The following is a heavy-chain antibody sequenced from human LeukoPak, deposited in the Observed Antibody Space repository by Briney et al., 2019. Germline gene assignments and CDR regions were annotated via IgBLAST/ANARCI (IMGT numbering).Heavy chain of an antibody. V-gene: IGHV4-39*01. Sequence: SETLSLTCTDSGASFRSGDYYWAWIRQPPGKGLEWIGSVSYDGSTYYNPSLKSRLTLSVDTSSNQFSLNLSSATAADTAVYYCASPFLINWGQGTLVTVSS. CDR2: VSYDGST. J-gene: IGHJ4*02. D-gene: IGHD2/OR15-2a*01. CDR3: ASPFLIN. CDR1: GASFRSGDYY.